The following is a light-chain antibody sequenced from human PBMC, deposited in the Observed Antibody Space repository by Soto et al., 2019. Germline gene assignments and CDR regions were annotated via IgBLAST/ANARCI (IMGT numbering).Light chain of an antibody. CDR1: SSNIGNNF. J-gene: IGLJ2*01. Sequence: QSVLTQPPSVSAAPGQKVTISCSGSSSNIGNNFVSWYQQLPGGAPKLLIYDNDKRPSGIPDRFSGSKSDTSATLGITGLQTGDEADYYCGTWDSSLSSGVFGGGTQLTVL. CDR2: DND. V-gene: IGLV1-51*01. CDR3: GTWDSSLSSGV.